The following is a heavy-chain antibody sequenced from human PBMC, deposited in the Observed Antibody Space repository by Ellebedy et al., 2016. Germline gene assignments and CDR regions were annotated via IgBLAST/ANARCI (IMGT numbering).Heavy chain of an antibody. J-gene: IGHJ4*02. CDR1: GYSFINYD. Sequence: ASVKVSCXASGYSFINYDINWVRQAPGQGLEWLGGSNNRNHAQKFQGRVTMTTDTSTTTAYMELRSLRLDDTAVYYCARGNHYYDSSGYHDWGQGTLVTVSS. V-gene: IGHV1-18*01. D-gene: IGHD3-22*01. CDR3: ARGNHYYDSSGYHD. CDR2: SNNR.